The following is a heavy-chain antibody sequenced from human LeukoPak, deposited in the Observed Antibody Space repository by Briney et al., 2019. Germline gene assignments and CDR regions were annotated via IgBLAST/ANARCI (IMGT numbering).Heavy chain of an antibody. D-gene: IGHD1-26*01. J-gene: IGHJ6*03. CDR1: GGSFSGYY. Sequence: PSETLSLTCAVYGGSFSGYYWSWIRQPPGKGLEWIGEINHSGSTNYNPSLKSRVTISVDTSKNQFSLKLSSVTAADTAVYYCARVGVLGYYYYMDVWGKGTTVTVSS. CDR2: INHSGST. CDR3: ARVGVLGYYYYMDV. V-gene: IGHV4-34*01.